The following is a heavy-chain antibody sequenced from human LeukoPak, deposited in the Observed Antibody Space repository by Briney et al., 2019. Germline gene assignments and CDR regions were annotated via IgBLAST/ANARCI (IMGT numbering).Heavy chain of an antibody. Sequence: SETLSLTCPVSGGSISSYYWSWIRQPPGKGLEWIGYIYYSGSTNYNPSLKSRVTISVDTSKNQFSLKLSSVTAADAAVYYCARDSGPAGYSSSYWGQGTLVTVSS. J-gene: IGHJ4*02. D-gene: IGHD6-13*01. V-gene: IGHV4-59*01. CDR3: ARDSGPAGYSSSY. CDR2: IYYSGST. CDR1: GGSISSYY.